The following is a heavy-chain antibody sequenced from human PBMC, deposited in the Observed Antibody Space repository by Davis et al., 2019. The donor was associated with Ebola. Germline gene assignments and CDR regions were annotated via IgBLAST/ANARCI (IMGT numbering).Heavy chain of an antibody. CDR2: IYHSGST. J-gene: IGHJ6*02. CDR3: ARVLPEEGMDV. CDR1: GYSINRGFT. V-gene: IGHV4-38-2*02. D-gene: IGHD3-10*01. Sequence: MPSETLSLTCSVSGYSINRGFTWGWIRQPPGKGLEWIGSIYHSGSTNYSPSLKSRVTISADTSKNQFSLRLRSVTAADTAVYYCARVLPEEGMDVWGQGTTVTVSS.